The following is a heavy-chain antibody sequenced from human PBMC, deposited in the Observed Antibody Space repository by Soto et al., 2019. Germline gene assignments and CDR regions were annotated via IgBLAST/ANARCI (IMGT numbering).Heavy chain of an antibody. Sequence: SETLSLTCPVSGCSIRYYYWSWIRQPAGKELEWIGRIYTNGSTNYNPSLKSRVTMSLDMSRNQFSLKLNSVTAADTAVYYCARGPHFYSSGWYGSPLDYWGQGTLVTVSS. D-gene: IGHD6-19*01. V-gene: IGHV4-4*07. J-gene: IGHJ4*02. CDR1: GCSIRYYY. CDR2: IYTNGST. CDR3: ARGPHFYSSGWYGSPLDY.